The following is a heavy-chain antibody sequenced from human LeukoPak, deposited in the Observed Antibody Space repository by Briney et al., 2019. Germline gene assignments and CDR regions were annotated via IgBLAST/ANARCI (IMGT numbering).Heavy chain of an antibody. V-gene: IGHV4-61*05. Sequence: TSETLSLTCTVSGGSISSSSYYWGWIRQPPGKGVEWIGYVYYSGSAHYNPSLKSRVTISVDTSKNQFSLKVSSVTAADTAIYYCAGGTYCYFDYWGQGTLVTVSS. D-gene: IGHD1-26*01. CDR2: VYYSGSA. J-gene: IGHJ4*02. CDR1: GGSISSSSYY. CDR3: AGGTYCYFDY.